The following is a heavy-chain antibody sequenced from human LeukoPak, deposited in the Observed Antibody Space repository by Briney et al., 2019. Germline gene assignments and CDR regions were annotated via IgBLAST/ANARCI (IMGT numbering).Heavy chain of an antibody. D-gene: IGHD4-17*01. J-gene: IGHJ1*01. CDR3: ARSLKSMTTVTIEYFQH. Sequence: GASVKVSCKASGYTFTSYGISWARQAPGQGLEWMGWISAYNGNTNYAQKLQGRVTMTTDTSTSTAYMELRSLRSDDTAVYYCARSLKSMTTVTIEYFQHWGQGTLVTVSS. V-gene: IGHV1-18*04. CDR1: GYTFTSYG. CDR2: ISAYNGNT.